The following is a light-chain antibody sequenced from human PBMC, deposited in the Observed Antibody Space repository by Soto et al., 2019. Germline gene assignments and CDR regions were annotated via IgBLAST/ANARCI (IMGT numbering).Light chain of an antibody. J-gene: IGKJ5*01. Sequence: EILLTQSPATLPLSPGERATLSCRASQSVSSYLAWYQQKPGQAPRLLIYDASNRATGIPARFSGSGSGTDFTLTISSLAPEDFAVYYCQQRSNWPITFGQGTRLENK. CDR2: DAS. CDR3: QQRSNWPIT. V-gene: IGKV3-11*01. CDR1: QSVSSY.